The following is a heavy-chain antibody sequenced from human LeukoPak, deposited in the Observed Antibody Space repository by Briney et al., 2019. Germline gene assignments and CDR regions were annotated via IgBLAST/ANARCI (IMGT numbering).Heavy chain of an antibody. J-gene: IGHJ4*02. CDR1: GDSVSSNSAA. V-gene: IGHV6-1*01. Sequence: SQTLSLTCAISGDSVSSNSAAWNWIRQSPSRGLEWLGWTYYRSKWSSDYAVSVKNRITINPDTSKNQFSLHLNSVTPEDTAVYYCARDLWSGSYYYFDYWGQGTLVTVSS. CDR2: TYYRSKWSS. D-gene: IGHD1-26*01. CDR3: ARDLWSGSYYYFDY.